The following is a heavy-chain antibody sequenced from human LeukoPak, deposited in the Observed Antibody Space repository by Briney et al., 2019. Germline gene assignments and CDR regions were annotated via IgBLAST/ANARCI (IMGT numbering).Heavy chain of an antibody. D-gene: IGHD3-22*01. CDR1: GFTFSSYS. Sequence: GGSLRLSCAASGFTFSSYSMNWVRQAPGEGLEWVSYISSSSSTIYYADSVKGRFTISRDNAKNSLYLQMNSLRAEDTAVYYCARAPYYYDSSGYPYWGQGTLVTVSS. J-gene: IGHJ4*02. CDR3: ARAPYYYDSSGYPY. V-gene: IGHV3-48*01. CDR2: ISSSSSTI.